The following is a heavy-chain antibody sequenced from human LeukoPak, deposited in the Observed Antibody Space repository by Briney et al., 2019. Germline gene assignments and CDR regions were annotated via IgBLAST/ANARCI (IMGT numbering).Heavy chain of an antibody. CDR1: GGSFSGYY. CDR3: VNYYDSSDYQQPNHFDY. V-gene: IGHV4-59*04. D-gene: IGHD3-22*01. J-gene: IGHJ4*02. CDR2: IYYSGST. Sequence: SETLSLTCAVYGGSFSGYYWSWIRQPPGKGLEWIGYIYYSGSTYYNPSLKSRVTISVDTSKNQFSLKLSSVTAADTAVYYCVNYYDSSDYQQPNHFDYWGQGTLVTVSS.